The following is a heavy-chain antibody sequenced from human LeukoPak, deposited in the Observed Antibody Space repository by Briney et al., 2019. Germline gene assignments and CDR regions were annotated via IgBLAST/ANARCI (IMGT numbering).Heavy chain of an antibody. D-gene: IGHD2-2*01. CDR1: GYTFTGYY. CDR3: ARAFSRAIGLPGAFDI. J-gene: IGHJ3*02. Sequence: ASVKVSCKASGYTFTGYYMHWVRPAPGQGLEWMGWINPNSGGTNYAQKFQGRVTMTRDTSISTAYMELSRLRSDDTAVYYCARAFSRAIGLPGAFDIWGQGTMVTVSS. CDR2: INPNSGGT. V-gene: IGHV1-2*02.